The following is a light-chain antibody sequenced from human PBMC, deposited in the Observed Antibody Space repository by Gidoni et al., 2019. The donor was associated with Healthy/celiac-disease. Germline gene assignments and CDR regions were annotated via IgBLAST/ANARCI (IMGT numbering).Light chain of an antibody. CDR2: AAS. CDR1: QSISSY. V-gene: IGKV1-39*01. Sequence: DIQMTQSPSSLSASVGDRVTITCRASQSISSYLHWYQQKPGKAPKLLIYAASSLQSGVPSRFSGSGSGTDFTFTISSLQPEDFATYYCQQSYSTPRTFGQGTKVEIK. J-gene: IGKJ1*01. CDR3: QQSYSTPRT.